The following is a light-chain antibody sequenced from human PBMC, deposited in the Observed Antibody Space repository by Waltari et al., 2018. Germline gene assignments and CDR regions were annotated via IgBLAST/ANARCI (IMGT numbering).Light chain of an antibody. J-gene: IGKJ4*01. V-gene: IGKV2-28*01. CDR3: MQALQTPT. CDR2: LGS. CDR1: ESLLYTNGDNY. Sequence: DIVMTQSPLSLPVTLDAPASISYRYSESLLYTNGDNYLAWYLQKPGQSPQLLIYLGSNRASGVPDRFSGSGSGTNFTLKISRVEAEDVGIYYCMQALQTPTFGGGTKVEI.